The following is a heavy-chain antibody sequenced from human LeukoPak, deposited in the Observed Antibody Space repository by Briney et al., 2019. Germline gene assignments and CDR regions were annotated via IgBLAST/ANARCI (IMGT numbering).Heavy chain of an antibody. D-gene: IGHD6-19*01. V-gene: IGHV3-7*03. CDR1: GFTFSSYD. CDR3: VKNNGWFHLAQ. J-gene: IGHJ4*02. Sequence: TGGSLRLSCAASGFTFSSYDMHWVRQAPGKGLEWVGHIKTDGSETYYLDSLRGRFSISRDNTNNALYLQMNSLRVEDTAVYYCVKNNGWFHLAQWGQGTLVTVSS. CDR2: IKTDGSET.